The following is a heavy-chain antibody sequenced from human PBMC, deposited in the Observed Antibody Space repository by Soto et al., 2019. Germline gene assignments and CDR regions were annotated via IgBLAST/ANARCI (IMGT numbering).Heavy chain of an antibody. CDR3: ARLSGYDPAGAADK. V-gene: IGHV4-30-4*01. CDR2: TYYSGGS. Sequence: QVQLPEPGPGLVKASQTLALTCTLSGASVSSAEHYWSWIRQPPGKRLEWIVYTYYSGGSYYNASLQRRVSISVDTSQNQFSLILTSVTAADTAVDYCARLSGYDPAGAADKWGPGMMVSVSS. J-gene: IGHJ4*02. CDR1: GASVSSAEHY. D-gene: IGHD5-12*01.